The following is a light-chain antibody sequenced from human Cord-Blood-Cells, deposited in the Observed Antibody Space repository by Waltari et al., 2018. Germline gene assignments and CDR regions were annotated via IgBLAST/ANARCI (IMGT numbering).Light chain of an antibody. CDR3: GTWDSSLSAGV. Sequence: QSVLTPPPSVSAAPGQKVTISCSGSSSNIGNNYVSWYKQLPGTAPKLLIYENNKRPSWIPDRFSGSKSGTSATLGITGLQTGDEADYYCGTWDSSLSAGVFGGGTKLTVL. CDR2: ENN. CDR1: SSNIGNNY. V-gene: IGLV1-51*02. J-gene: IGLJ2*01.